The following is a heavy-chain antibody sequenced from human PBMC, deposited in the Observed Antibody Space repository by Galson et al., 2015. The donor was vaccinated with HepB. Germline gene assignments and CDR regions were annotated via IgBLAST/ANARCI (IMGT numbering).Heavy chain of an antibody. CDR3: ARARIAMVRGVISAFDI. CDR2: ISYDGSNK. Sequence: SLRLSCAASGFTFSSYAMHWVRQAPGKGLEWVAVISYDGSNKYYADSVKGRFTISRDNSKNTLYLQMNSLRAEDTAMYYCARARIAMVRGVISAFDIWGQGTMVTVSS. CDR1: GFTFSSYA. J-gene: IGHJ3*02. D-gene: IGHD3-10*01. V-gene: IGHV3-30-3*01.